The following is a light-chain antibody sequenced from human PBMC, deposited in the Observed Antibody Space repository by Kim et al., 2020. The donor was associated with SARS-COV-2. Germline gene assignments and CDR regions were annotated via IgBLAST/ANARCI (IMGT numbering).Light chain of an antibody. CDR1: NIENKD. J-gene: IGLJ2*01. Sequence: SYELIQPPSVSVAPGQTATVACGGDNIENKDVHWYQQKPGRAPVLVIFSDYNRPSGIPERFSGSNTGNTATLTISRVEAGDEADYYRQVWDRSSDHRIFGGGTQLTVL. V-gene: IGLV3-21*04. CDR2: SDY. CDR3: QVWDRSSDHRI.